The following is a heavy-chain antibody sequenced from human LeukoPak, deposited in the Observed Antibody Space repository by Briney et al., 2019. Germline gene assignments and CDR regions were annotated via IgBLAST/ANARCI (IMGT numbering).Heavy chain of an antibody. CDR2: INPNSSGT. V-gene: IGHV1-2*02. Sequence: ASVKVSCNASGYTFPGYYMLWVRPATGQGLEWMGCINPNSSGTNYAHKFHGRITMTRDTTNSTAHMELSRLRSDDTAVYYCARDEGGYPDYWGQGTLVTVSS. CDR1: GYTFPGYY. D-gene: IGHD3-22*01. J-gene: IGHJ4*02. CDR3: ARDEGGYPDY.